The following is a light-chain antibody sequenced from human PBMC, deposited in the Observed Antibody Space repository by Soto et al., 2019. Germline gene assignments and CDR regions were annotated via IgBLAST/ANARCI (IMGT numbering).Light chain of an antibody. CDR2: VNSGGSH. V-gene: IGLV4-69*01. CDR1: SGHSSYD. Sequence: QPVLTQSPSASASLGASVKLTCTLSSGHSSYDIAWHQQQPDKGPRFLMTVNSGGSHNKGDGIPDRFSGSSSGAERYLTISSIQSEDEADYYCQTWCTGYVVFGGGTKLTVL. CDR3: QTWCTGYVV. J-gene: IGLJ2*01.